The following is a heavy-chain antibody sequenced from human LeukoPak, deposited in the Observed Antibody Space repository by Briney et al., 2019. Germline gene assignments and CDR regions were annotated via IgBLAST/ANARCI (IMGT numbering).Heavy chain of an antibody. CDR1: GYTFTSYD. CDR2: MNPNSGNT. D-gene: IGHD2/OR15-2a*01. Sequence: GASVKVSCKASGYTFTSYDINWVRQATGQGLEWMGWMNPNSGNTGYAQKFQGRVTITRNTSISTAYMELSSVTAADTAVYYCASVTGSYYFYYYMAVWGKGTTVTVSS. V-gene: IGHV1-8*03. CDR3: ASVTGSYYFYYYMAV. J-gene: IGHJ6*03.